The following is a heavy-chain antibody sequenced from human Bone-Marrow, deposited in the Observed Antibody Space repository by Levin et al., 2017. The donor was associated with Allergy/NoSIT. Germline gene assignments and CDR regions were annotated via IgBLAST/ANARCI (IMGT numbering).Heavy chain of an antibody. V-gene: IGHV4-38-2*01. CDR1: GHSISSDYY. Sequence: PSETLSLTCVVSGHSISSDYYWGWIRQPPGKGLAWIGIIDHTGKTYYSSSLRGRVTMSVDASKNQFSLTLSSVTAADTAMYYCARDKWSDDGGDYFDYWGQGTLVTVSS. CDR2: IDHTGKT. D-gene: IGHD1-1*01. J-gene: IGHJ4*02. CDR3: ARDKWSDDGGDYFDY.